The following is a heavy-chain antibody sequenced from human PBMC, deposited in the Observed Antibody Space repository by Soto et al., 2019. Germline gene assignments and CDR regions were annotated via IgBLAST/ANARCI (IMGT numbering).Heavy chain of an antibody. J-gene: IGHJ4*02. CDR1: GGSFSGYY. D-gene: IGHD5-12*01. CDR3: ARSFNSGPYDY. CDR2: INQSGST. V-gene: IGHV4-34*01. Sequence: PSETLSLTCAVYGGSFSGYYWSWIRQPPGKGLEWIGEINQSGSTNYNPSLKSLVTISVDTSKNQFYLKLSYVTAADTAVYYCARSFNSGPYDYWGQGTLVTV.